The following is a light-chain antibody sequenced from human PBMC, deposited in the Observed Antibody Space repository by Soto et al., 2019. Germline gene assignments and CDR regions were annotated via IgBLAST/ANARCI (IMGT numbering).Light chain of an antibody. CDR2: GAS. CDR1: QSVSSSY. J-gene: IGKJ1*01. Sequence: EIVLTQSPGTLSLSPGKRATLSCRASQSVSSSYLAWYQQKPGQAPRLLIYGASSRATGIPDRFSGSGSGTDFTLTISRLEPEDFAAYYCQQYGSSLRTFGQGTKVDIK. V-gene: IGKV3-20*01. CDR3: QQYGSSLRT.